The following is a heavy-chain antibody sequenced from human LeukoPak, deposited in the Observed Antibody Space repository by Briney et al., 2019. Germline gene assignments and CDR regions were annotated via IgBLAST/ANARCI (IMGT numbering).Heavy chain of an antibody. D-gene: IGHD4-17*01. J-gene: IGHJ4*02. V-gene: IGHV3-23*01. Sequence: GGSLRLSCAASGFTFSSYAMSWVRQAPGKGLEWVSAISGSGGSTYYADSVKGRFTISRDNSKNTLYLQMNSLRAEDTAVYYCAKAHFTVTVHLYYFDYWGQGTLVTVSS. CDR2: ISGSGGST. CDR3: AKAHFTVTVHLYYFDY. CDR1: GFTFSSYA.